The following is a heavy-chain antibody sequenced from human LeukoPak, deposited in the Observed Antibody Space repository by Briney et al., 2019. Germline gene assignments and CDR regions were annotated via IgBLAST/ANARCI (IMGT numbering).Heavy chain of an antibody. Sequence: SETLSLTCAVSGGSISRGGYSWSWIRQPPGKGLEWIGYIYYSGSTNYNPSLKSRVTISVDTSKNQFSLKLSSVTAADTAVYYCARLGSGSYASYYYYYMDVWGKGTTVTISS. CDR1: GGSISRGGYS. V-gene: IGHV4-61*08. CDR2: IYYSGST. J-gene: IGHJ6*03. CDR3: ARLGSGSYASYYYYYMDV. D-gene: IGHD3-16*01.